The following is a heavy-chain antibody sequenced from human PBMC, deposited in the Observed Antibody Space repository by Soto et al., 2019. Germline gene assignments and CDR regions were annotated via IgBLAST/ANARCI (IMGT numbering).Heavy chain of an antibody. V-gene: IGHV3-74*01. CDR3: AREIFY. Sequence: GGSLRLSCAASGFSFRTFGMHWVRQAPGKGLVWVSRINSDGSSTSYADSVKGRFTISRDNAKNTLYLQMNSLRPEDTAVYYCAREIFYWGQGTLVTVSS. D-gene: IGHD2-15*01. J-gene: IGHJ4*02. CDR1: GFSFRTFG. CDR2: INSDGSST.